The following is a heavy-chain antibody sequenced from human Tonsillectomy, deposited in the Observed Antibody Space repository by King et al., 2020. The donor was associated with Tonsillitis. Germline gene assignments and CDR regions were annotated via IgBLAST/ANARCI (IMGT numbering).Heavy chain of an antibody. CDR1: GFSLDSYK. V-gene: IGHV3-48*01. CDR2: IDLRNKSG. D-gene: IGHD2/OR15-2a*01. J-gene: IGHJ3*01. CDR3: ARDLSAYFEPHNVFDL. Sequence: VQLVESGGGLVQPGGSLTLSCAISGFSLDSYKMNWVRQAPGKGPEWLSYIDLRNKSGVVADAIKGRFSFSFNTDTNSLYLEMKSVRVEDTALYFCARDLSAYFEPHNVFDLWGQGTMVTVSS.